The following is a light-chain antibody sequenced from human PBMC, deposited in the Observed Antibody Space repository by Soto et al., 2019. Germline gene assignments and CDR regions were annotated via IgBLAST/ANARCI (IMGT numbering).Light chain of an antibody. V-gene: IGLV2-8*01. CDR3: SSDAGSNNLV. J-gene: IGLJ2*01. CDR2: EVS. CDR1: SSDVGGYNY. Sequence: QSALTQPPSASGSPGQSVTISCTGTSSDVGGYNYVSWYQQHPGKAPKLMIYEVSKRPSGVPDRFSGSKSGNTASLTVSGLQAEDEADYYCSSDAGSNNLVFGGGTQLTV.